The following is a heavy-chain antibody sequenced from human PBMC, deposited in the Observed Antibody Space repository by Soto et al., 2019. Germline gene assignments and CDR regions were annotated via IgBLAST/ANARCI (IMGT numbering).Heavy chain of an antibody. J-gene: IGHJ4*02. CDR1: GGSISSSSYY. CDR2: IYYSGST. D-gene: IGHD3-22*01. CDR3: ARLSYASYLDY. Sequence: QLQLRESGPGLVKPSETLSLTCTVSGGSISSSSYYWGWIRQPPGKGLEWIGSIYYSGSTYYNPSINSRVTISVDTSKNQFPLKLSSVTAADTAVYYCARLSYASYLDYWGQGTLVTVSS. V-gene: IGHV4-39*01.